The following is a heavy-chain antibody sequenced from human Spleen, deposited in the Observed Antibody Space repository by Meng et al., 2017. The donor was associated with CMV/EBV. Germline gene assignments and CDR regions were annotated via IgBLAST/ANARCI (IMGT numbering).Heavy chain of an antibody. CDR2: IKQDGSEK. CDR1: GFTFSNYW. CDR3: AREKVVATIIHYHHGMDV. V-gene: IGHV3-7*01. Sequence: GGSLRLSCAASGFTFSNYWMSWVRQAPGKGLEWVANIKQDGSEKYYVDSVKGRFTISRDNAKNSLYLQMNRLRAEDTAMYYWAREKVVATIIHYHHGMDVWGQGTTVTVSS. D-gene: IGHD5-12*01. J-gene: IGHJ6*02.